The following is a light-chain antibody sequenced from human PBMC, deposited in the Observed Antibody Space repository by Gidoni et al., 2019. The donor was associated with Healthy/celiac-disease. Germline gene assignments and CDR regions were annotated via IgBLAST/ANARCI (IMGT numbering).Light chain of an antibody. CDR2: DVS. CDR3: CSYAGSYTHVV. V-gene: IGLV2-11*01. J-gene: IGLJ2*01. CDR1: SSDVGGYNY. Sequence: QSALTQPRSVSGSPGQSGTISCTGTSSDVGGYNYVSWYQQHPGKAPKLMIYDVSKRTSGVPDRFSGSKSGNTASLTISGLQAEDEADYYCCSYAGSYTHVVFGGGTKLTVL.